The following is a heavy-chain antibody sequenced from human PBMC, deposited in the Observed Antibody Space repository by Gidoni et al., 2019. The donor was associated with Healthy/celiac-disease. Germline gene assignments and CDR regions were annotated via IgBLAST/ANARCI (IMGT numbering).Heavy chain of an antibody. CDR1: GDTFTSYA. CDR3: ARGVHSRPFDY. D-gene: IGHD2-21*01. V-gene: IGHV1-3*01. CDR2: INPGNGNT. J-gene: IGHJ4*02. Sequence: QVQLVQSGAEVTKPGASVKVSCKAAGDTFTSYAMHWVRQAPGQRLEWMGWINPGNGNTKYSQKFKGRVTITRDTSASTAYMELSSLRSEDTAVYYCARGVHSRPFDYWGQGTLVTVSS.